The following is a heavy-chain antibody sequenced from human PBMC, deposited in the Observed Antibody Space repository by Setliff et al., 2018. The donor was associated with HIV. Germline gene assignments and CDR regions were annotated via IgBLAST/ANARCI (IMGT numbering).Heavy chain of an antibody. CDR1: GYSITSGYY. D-gene: IGHD2-15*01. Sequence: PSETLSLTCTVSGYSITSGYYWGWIRQPPGKGLEWIGSIHHSGSTYYNPSLKSRVIISVDTSKNEVSLKVSSVTAADTAVYYCARVDRCSGGSCHFIDYWGQGTLVTVSS. CDR2: IHHSGST. J-gene: IGHJ4*02. CDR3: ARVDRCSGGSCHFIDY. V-gene: IGHV4-38-2*02.